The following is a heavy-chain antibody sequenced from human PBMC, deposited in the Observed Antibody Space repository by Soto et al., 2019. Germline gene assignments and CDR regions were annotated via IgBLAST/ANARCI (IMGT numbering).Heavy chain of an antibody. CDR2: ISGSGGST. V-gene: IGHV3-23*01. J-gene: IGHJ6*02. CDR3: AKGGGYDLSYYYYYGMDV. D-gene: IGHD5-12*01. CDR1: GFTFNSYA. Sequence: GSLRLSCAASGFTFNSYAMSWVRQAPGKGLEWVSAISGSGGSTYYADSVKGRFTISRDNSKNTLYLQMNSLRAEDTAVYYCAKGGGYDLSYYYYYGMDVWGQGTTVTVSS.